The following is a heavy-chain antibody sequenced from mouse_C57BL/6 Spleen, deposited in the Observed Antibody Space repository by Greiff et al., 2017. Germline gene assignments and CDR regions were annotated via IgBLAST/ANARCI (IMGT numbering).Heavy chain of an antibody. D-gene: IGHD1-1*01. V-gene: IGHV1-82*01. Sequence: VQLVESGPELVKPGASVKISCKASGYAFSSSWMNWVKQRPGKGLEWIGRIYPGDGETNYNGKFKGKATLTADKSSSTAFMHLSSLTSEDSAVYFCARGYYYGSSYDFDYWGQGTTLTVSS. J-gene: IGHJ2*01. CDR2: IYPGDGET. CDR3: ARGYYYGSSYDFDY. CDR1: GYAFSSSW.